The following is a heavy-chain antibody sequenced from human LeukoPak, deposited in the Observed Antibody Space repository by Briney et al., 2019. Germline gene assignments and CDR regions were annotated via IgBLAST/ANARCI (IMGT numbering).Heavy chain of an antibody. J-gene: IGHJ5*02. Sequence: GGSLRLSCAASGFTFSSYSMNWARQAPGKGLEWVAYISSSSSTIYYADSVKGRFTISRDNAKNSLYLQMNSLRAEDTAVYYCASLAHLRGYSYGQRNWFDPWGQGTLVTVSS. CDR2: ISSSSSTI. V-gene: IGHV3-48*01. CDR1: GFTFSSYS. D-gene: IGHD5-18*01. CDR3: ASLAHLRGYSYGQRNWFDP.